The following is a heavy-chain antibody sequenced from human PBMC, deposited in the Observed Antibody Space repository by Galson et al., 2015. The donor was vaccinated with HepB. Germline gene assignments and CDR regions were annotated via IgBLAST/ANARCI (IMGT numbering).Heavy chain of an antibody. V-gene: IGHV1-18*04. D-gene: IGHD4-17*01. J-gene: IGHJ5*02. Sequence: SVKVSCKASGYTFTSYGISWVRQAPGQGLEWMGWISAYNGNTNYAQKLQGRVTMTTDTSTSTAYMEMRSLRSDDTAVYYCARGAWDYGDYDNWFDPWGQGTLVTVSS. CDR3: ARGAWDYGDYDNWFDP. CDR2: ISAYNGNT. CDR1: GYTFTSYG.